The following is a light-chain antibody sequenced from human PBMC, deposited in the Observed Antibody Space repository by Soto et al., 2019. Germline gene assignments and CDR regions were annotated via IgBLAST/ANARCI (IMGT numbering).Light chain of an antibody. J-gene: IGLJ1*01. CDR3: SAWDDSLSAYV. V-gene: IGLV1-47*01. Sequence: QSALTQPPSASGTPGQRVTISCPGSSSNIGSDFVYWYQQLPGTAPKLLIYHNYQRPSGVPDRFSGSKSGTSGSLAISDLRSEDEADYYCSAWDDSLSAYVFGAGTKVTVL. CDR2: HNY. CDR1: SSNIGSDF.